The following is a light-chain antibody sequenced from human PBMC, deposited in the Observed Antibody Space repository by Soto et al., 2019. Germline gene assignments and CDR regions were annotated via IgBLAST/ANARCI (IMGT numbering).Light chain of an antibody. V-gene: IGKV1-6*01. CDR2: AAS. CDR1: QGISND. Sequence: AIQMTQSPSSLYASVGDRVTITCRASQGISNDLDWFQQKPGKAPKLLIYAASNLQRGVPARFSGSGSGTDFTLTIRSLQPEDFATYYGLQKYFYHFTFGARNKVDIK. J-gene: IGKJ3*01. CDR3: LQKYFYHFT.